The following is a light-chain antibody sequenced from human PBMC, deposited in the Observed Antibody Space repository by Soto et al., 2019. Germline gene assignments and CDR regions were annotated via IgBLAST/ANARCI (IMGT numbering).Light chain of an antibody. CDR1: QDISNY. CDR2: DAS. J-gene: IGKJ5*01. Sequence: DIQMTQSPSSLSASVGDRVTITCQASQDISNYLNWYQQKLGKAPKLLIYDASNLETGVQSRFSGSGSGTDFTFTIRSLQPEDIATYYCQQYSHLITXGQGTRLEIK. V-gene: IGKV1-33*01. CDR3: QQYSHLIT.